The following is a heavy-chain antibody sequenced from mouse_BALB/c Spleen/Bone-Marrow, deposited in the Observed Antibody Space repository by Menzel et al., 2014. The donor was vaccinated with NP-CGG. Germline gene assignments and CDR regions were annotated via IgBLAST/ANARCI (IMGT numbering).Heavy chain of an antibody. CDR1: GYTFTSYI. D-gene: IGHD2-3*01. V-gene: IGHV1-14*01. Sequence: LVESGPELVKPGASVKMSCKASGYTFTSYIMHWVKQKPGQGLEWIGYINPYNDGTKYNEKFKGKATLTSDKSSSTAYMELSSLTSEDPAVYYCARRWLPYAMDYWGQGTSVTVSS. CDR2: INPYNDGT. J-gene: IGHJ4*01. CDR3: ARRWLPYAMDY.